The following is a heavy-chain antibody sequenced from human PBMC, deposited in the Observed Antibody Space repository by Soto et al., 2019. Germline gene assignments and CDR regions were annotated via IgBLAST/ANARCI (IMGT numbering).Heavy chain of an antibody. CDR1: GGSTGSTTYY. D-gene: IGHD6-6*01. J-gene: IGHJ4*02. CDR2: IFVGGNT. V-gene: IGHV4-39*01. CDR3: ASSSPFHY. Sequence: PSETLSLTYTVAGGSTGSTTYYWSWIRQPPGKGLEWIASIFVGGNTYYKPSLKSRVSISIDTSGNQFSLKLTSVTAADTGVYYCASSSPFHYWGPGILVTVSS.